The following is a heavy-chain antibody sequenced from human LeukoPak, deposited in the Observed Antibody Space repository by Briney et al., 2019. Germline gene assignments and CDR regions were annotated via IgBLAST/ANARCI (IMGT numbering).Heavy chain of an antibody. J-gene: IGHJ4*02. D-gene: IGHD6-19*01. CDR1: GFSLTTRGVG. Sequence: ESGPTLVKPTRTLTLTCAFSGFSLTTRGVGVGWIRQPPGKALEWLSFINWDDDKRYSPAQKSRLTITKDTSNNQVVLSMTNVDPMDTGTYYCAHSRVAVSGKEGMDYWGQGTVVTVSS. CDR2: INWDDDK. V-gene: IGHV2-5*02. CDR3: AHSRVAVSGKEGMDY.